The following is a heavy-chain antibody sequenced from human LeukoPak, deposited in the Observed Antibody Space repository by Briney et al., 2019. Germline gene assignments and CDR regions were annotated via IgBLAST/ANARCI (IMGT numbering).Heavy chain of an antibody. Sequence: GESLKISCKGSGYSFTSYWIGWVRQMPGKGLEWMGIIYPGDSDTRYSPSFQGQVTISADKSISTAYLQWSSLKASDTAMYYCARLPYYDSSGYYYGWFDPWGQGTLVTVSS. D-gene: IGHD3-22*01. CDR1: GYSFTSYW. V-gene: IGHV5-51*01. CDR2: IYPGDSDT. CDR3: ARLPYYDSSGYYYGWFDP. J-gene: IGHJ5*02.